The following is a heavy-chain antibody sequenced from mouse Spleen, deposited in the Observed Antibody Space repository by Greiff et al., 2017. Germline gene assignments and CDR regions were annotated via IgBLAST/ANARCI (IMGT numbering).Heavy chain of an antibody. Sequence: VQLQQSGPELVKPGDSVKISCKASGYSFTGYFMNWVMQSHGKSLEWIGRINPYNGDTFYNQKFKGKATLTVDKSSSTAHMELRSLTSEDSAVYYCARDGHYGSSYGEFAYWGQGTLVTVSA. CDR3: ARDGHYGSSYGEFAY. CDR1: GYSFTGYF. D-gene: IGHD1-1*01. V-gene: IGHV1-20*01. J-gene: IGHJ3*01. CDR2: INPYNGDT.